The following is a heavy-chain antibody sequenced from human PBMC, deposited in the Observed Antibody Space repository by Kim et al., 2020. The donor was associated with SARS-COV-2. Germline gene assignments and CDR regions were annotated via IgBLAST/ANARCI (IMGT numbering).Heavy chain of an antibody. CDR1: GYTFTGYY. Sequence: ASVKVSCKASGYTFTGYYMHWVRQAPGQGLEWMGWINPNSGGTNYAQKFQGRVTMTRDTSISTAYMELSRLRSDDTAVYYCARFPSKVTYYYYGMDVWGQGTTVTVSS. CDR3: ARFPSKVTYYYYGMDV. CDR2: INPNSGGT. J-gene: IGHJ6*02. V-gene: IGHV1-2*02. D-gene: IGHD4-4*01.